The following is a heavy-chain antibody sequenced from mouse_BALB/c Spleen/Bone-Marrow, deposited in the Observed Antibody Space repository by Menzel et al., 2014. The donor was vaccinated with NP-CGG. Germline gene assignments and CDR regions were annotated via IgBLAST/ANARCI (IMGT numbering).Heavy chain of an antibody. CDR1: GDSITSGY. CDR2: ISYSGST. D-gene: IGHD3-1*01. J-gene: IGHJ4*01. CDR3: ARSGSSGYHYYAMDY. Sequence: DVQLQESGPSLVKPSQTLSLTCSVTGDSITSGYWNWIRKFPGNKLEYMGYISYSGSTYYNPSLKSRISITRDTSKNLYYLQLNSVTTKDTATYYCARSGSSGYHYYAMDYWGQGTSVTVSS. V-gene: IGHV3-8*02.